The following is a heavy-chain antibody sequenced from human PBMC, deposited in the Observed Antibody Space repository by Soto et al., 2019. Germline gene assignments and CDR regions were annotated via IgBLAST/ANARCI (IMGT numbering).Heavy chain of an antibody. V-gene: IGHV3-23*01. Sequence: EVQLLESGGGLVQPGGSLRLSCAASGFTFSSYAMSWVRQAPGKGLEWVSAISGSGGSTYYADSVKGRFTISRDNSKNTLYLQMNSRRAEDTAVYYCAKDRRAYCGGDCKYYFDYWGQGTLVTVSS. CDR2: ISGSGGST. D-gene: IGHD2-21*02. J-gene: IGHJ4*02. CDR1: GFTFSSYA. CDR3: AKDRRAYCGGDCKYYFDY.